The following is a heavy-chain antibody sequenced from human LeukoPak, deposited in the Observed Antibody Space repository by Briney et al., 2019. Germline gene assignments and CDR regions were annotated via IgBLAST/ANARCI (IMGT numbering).Heavy chain of an antibody. CDR3: ARAGERSLYYYDSSGYAFDI. D-gene: IGHD3-22*01. CDR2: INPNSGGT. J-gene: IGHJ3*02. Sequence: EASVKVSCKASGYTFTGYYMHWVRQAPGQGLEWMGWINPNSGGTNYARKFQGRVTMTRDTSISTAYMELSRLRSDDTAVYYCARAGERSLYYYDSSGYAFDIWGQGTMVTVSS. V-gene: IGHV1-2*02. CDR1: GYTFTGYY.